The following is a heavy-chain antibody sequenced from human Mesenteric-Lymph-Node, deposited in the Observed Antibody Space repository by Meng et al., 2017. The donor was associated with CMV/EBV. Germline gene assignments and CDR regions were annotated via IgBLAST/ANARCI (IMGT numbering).Heavy chain of an antibody. D-gene: IGHD1-26*01. V-gene: IGHV1-18*04. CDR2: ISAYNGNT. CDR1: GYTFTGYY. CDR3: ARDIVGAQGY. J-gene: IGHJ4*02. Sequence: ASVKVSCKASGYTFTGYYLHWVRQAPGQGLEWMGWISAYNGNTNYAQKFQGRVTMTTDTSTSTAYMELRSLRSDDTAVYYCARDIVGAQGYWGQGTLVTVSS.